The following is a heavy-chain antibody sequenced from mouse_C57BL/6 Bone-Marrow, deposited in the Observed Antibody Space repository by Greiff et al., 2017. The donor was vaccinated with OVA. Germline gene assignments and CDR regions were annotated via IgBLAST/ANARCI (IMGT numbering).Heavy chain of an antibody. D-gene: IGHD1-1*01. CDR3: TRERDYYGSRN. CDR2: IDPETGGT. CDR1: GYTFTDYE. V-gene: IGHV1-15*01. J-gene: IGHJ3*01. Sequence: VKLMESGAELVRPGASVTLSCKASGYTFTDYEMHWVKQTPVHGLEWIGAIDPETGGTAYNQKFRGKAILTADKSSSTAYMELRSMTSEDSAVYYGTRERDYYGSRNWGKGTLVTVSA.